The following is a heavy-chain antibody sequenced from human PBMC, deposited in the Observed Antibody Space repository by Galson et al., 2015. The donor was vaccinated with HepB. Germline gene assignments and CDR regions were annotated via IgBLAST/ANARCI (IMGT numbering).Heavy chain of an antibody. V-gene: IGHV3-49*04. CDR1: GFTFGDYA. J-gene: IGHJ4*02. Sequence: LRLSCAASGFTFGDYAMSWVRQAPGKGLEWVGFIRSKAYGGATEYAASVKGRFTISRDDSKSIAYLQMNSLKTEDTAVYYCAKGTNGVCYEYWGQGALVTVSS. D-gene: IGHD2-8*01. CDR2: IRSKAYGGAT. CDR3: AKGTNGVCYEY.